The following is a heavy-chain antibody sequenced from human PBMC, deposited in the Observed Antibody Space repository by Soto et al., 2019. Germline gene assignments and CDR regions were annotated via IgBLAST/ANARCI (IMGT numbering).Heavy chain of an antibody. CDR2: IYHSGST. D-gene: IGHD5-12*01. Sequence: QLQLQESGSGLVKPSQTLSLTCAVSGCSISSGGYSWSWIRQPPGKGLEWIGYIYHSGSTYYNPSLKSRVTISVDRSKNQFALKLSSVTAADTAVYYCAGGPGVARNYWGQGTLVTVSS. V-gene: IGHV4-30-2*01. CDR3: AGGPGVARNY. CDR1: GCSISSGGYS. J-gene: IGHJ4*02.